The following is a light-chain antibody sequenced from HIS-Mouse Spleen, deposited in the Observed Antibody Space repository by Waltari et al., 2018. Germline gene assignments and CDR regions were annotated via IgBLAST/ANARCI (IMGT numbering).Light chain of an antibody. V-gene: IGKV1-9*01. Sequence: DIQLTQSPSFLSASVGDRVPITCRASQGISSYLAWYQQKPGKAPKLLIYAASTLQSGIPSRFSGSGSGTEFTLTISSLQPEDFATYYCQQLNSYPLFGQGTRLEIK. CDR1: QGISSY. CDR3: QQLNSYPL. J-gene: IGKJ5*01. CDR2: AAS.